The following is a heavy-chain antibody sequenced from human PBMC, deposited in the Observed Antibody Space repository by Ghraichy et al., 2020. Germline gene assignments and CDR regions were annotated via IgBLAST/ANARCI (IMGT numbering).Heavy chain of an antibody. Sequence: GESLNISCAASGFTVSSNYMSWVRQAPGKGLEWVSVIYSGGSTYYADSVKGRFTISRDNSKNTLYLQMNSLRAEDTAVYYCARARRAVAGTGTTFGFDYWGQGTLVTVSS. CDR2: IYSGGST. V-gene: IGHV3-53*01. CDR3: ARARRAVAGTGTTFGFDY. D-gene: IGHD6-19*01. J-gene: IGHJ4*02. CDR1: GFTVSSNY.